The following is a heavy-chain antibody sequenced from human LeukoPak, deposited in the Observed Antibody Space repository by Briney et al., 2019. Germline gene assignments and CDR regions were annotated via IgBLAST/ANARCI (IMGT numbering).Heavy chain of an antibody. V-gene: IGHV4-59*01. CDR3: ARVAAAGMGFDY. D-gene: IGHD6-13*01. CDR1: GGSISSYY. J-gene: IGHJ4*02. Sequence: SETLSLTGTGSGGSISSYYWSWLRQPPGKGLEGMGYIYYSGSTNYNPCLKSRVTISVDKSKNQFSLKLSSVTAADTAVYYCARVAAAGMGFDYWGQGTLVTVSS. CDR2: IYYSGST.